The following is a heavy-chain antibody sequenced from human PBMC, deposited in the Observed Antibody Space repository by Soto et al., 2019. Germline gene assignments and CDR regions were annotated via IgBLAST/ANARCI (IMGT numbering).Heavy chain of an antibody. Sequence: GSLRLSCAASGFTFNSYGMHWVRQAPGKGLEWVAFITYDGSTEYYVDSVKGRFTISRDNSKNTLYLQMNSLRAEDTAVYYCAKSLAVAAGWFDPWGQGALVTVSS. CDR2: ITYDGSTE. V-gene: IGHV3-30*18. J-gene: IGHJ5*02. CDR3: AKSLAVAAGWFDP. D-gene: IGHD6-19*01. CDR1: GFTFNSYG.